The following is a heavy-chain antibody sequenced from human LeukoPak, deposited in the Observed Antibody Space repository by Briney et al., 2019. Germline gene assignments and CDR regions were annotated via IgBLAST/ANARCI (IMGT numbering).Heavy chain of an antibody. CDR2: IYHSGST. CDR3: ARDRGGTVTPDY. J-gene: IGHJ4*02. CDR1: GGSISSSSYY. D-gene: IGHD3-10*01. Sequence: SETLSLTCTVSGGSISSSSYYWGWIRQPPGRGLEWTGSIYHSGSTYYNPSLKSRVTISVDTSKNQFSLKLSSVTAADTAVYYCARDRGGTVTPDYWGQGTLVTVSS. V-gene: IGHV4-39*07.